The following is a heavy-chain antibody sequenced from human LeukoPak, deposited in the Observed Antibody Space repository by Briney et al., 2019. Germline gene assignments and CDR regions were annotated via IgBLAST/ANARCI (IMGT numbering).Heavy chain of an antibody. D-gene: IGHD3-9*01. J-gene: IGHJ3*02. CDR1: GGSFSGYY. CDR3: ARVPAGWDAFGI. CDR2: INHSGST. Sequence: SETLSLTCAVYGGSFSGYYWSWIRQPPGKGLEWIGEINHSGSTNYNPSLKSRVTISVDTSKNQFSLKLSSVTAADTAVYYCARVPAGWDAFGIWGQGTMVTVSS. V-gene: IGHV4-34*01.